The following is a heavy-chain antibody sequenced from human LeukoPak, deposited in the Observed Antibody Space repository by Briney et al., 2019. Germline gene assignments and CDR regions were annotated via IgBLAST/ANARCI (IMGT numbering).Heavy chain of an antibody. V-gene: IGHV3-23*01. CDR2: VSGSGDNT. J-gene: IGHJ4*02. CDR3: AKVYGSSSWD. D-gene: IGHD6-6*01. Sequence: GGSLRLSCAASGFTFSSYDMHWVRQATGKGLEWVSAVSGSGDNTYYADSVKGRFTISRDNSKNTLYLRMNSLRAEDTAVYYCAKVYGSSSWDWGQGTLVTVSS. CDR1: GFTFSSYD.